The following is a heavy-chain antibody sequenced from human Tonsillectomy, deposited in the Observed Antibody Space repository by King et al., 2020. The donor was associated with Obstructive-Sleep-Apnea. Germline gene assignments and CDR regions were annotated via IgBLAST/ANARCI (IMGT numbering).Heavy chain of an antibody. Sequence: QLQESGPGLVKPSETLSLTCTVSGGSISSYYWSWIRQPPGKGLEWIGYIYYSGSTNYNPSLKSRVTISVDTSKNQFSLKLSSLTAADTAVYYCARDPTTVTTEQNYYYYYGMDVWGQGTTVPVSS. CDR1: GGSISSYY. CDR3: ARDPTTVTTEQNYYYYYGMDV. D-gene: IGHD4-17*01. CDR2: IYYSGST. J-gene: IGHJ6*02. V-gene: IGHV4-59*01.